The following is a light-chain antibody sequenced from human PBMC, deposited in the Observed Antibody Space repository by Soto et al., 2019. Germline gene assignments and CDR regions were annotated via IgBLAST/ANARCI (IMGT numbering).Light chain of an antibody. CDR3: QQTYSTLSIT. CDR1: ESISRH. Sequence: DIQMTQSPSSLSASVGDRVTITCRASESISRHLNWYQQKPGKAPKILIDAASSLQNGVPSRFRGSGSGTDFTLTITNLQPEDFATYYCQQTYSTLSITFGQGTRLDI. V-gene: IGKV1-39*01. J-gene: IGKJ5*01. CDR2: AAS.